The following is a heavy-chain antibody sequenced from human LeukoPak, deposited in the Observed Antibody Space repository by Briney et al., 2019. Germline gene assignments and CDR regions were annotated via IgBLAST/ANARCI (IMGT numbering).Heavy chain of an antibody. V-gene: IGHV3-74*03. D-gene: IGHD1-26*01. CDR3: VCDRVGPDY. CDR1: GFTFSSAW. J-gene: IGHJ4*02. Sequence: GGSLRLSCEASGFTFSSAWMHWVRQAPGTGLVWVSRITDDDSTTYAGSVKGRFTISRDNAKNILYLLMNSLRAEDTAVYDCVCDRVGPDYWGQGTVVIVTS. CDR2: ITDDDST.